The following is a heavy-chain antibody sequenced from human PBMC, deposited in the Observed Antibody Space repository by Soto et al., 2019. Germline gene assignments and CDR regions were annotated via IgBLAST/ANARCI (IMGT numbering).Heavy chain of an antibody. CDR3: ARDLGSTYYDFWSGAGYGMDV. V-gene: IGHV3-53*01. CDR1: GFTCSSHS. Sequence: GGSLRLSWAASGFTCSSHSMSWVRKAPGKGLEWVSVIYSGGSTYYADSVKGRSTISRDNSKNTLYLQMNSLRAEDTAVYYCARDLGSTYYDFWSGAGYGMDVWGQGTTVTVSS. CDR2: IYSGGST. J-gene: IGHJ6*02. D-gene: IGHD3-3*01.